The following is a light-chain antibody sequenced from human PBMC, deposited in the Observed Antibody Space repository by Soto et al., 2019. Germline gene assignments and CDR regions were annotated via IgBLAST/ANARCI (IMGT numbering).Light chain of an antibody. V-gene: IGKV3-20*01. J-gene: IGKJ1*01. CDR1: QSVSSSY. CDR3: QQYDSSPRT. CDR2: GAS. Sequence: EIVLTQSPGTLSLSPGERATLSCRASQSVSSSYLAWYQQKPGQAPRLLIYGASSRATGIPDRFSGSGSGTDFTLTISGLEPADFAVYYCQQYDSSPRTFGQGTKVEIK.